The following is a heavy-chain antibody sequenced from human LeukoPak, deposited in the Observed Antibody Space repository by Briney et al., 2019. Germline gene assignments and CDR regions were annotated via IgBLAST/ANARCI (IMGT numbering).Heavy chain of an antibody. D-gene: IGHD6-13*01. CDR1: GGSFSGYY. CDR2: INHSGST. Sequence: SETLSLTCAVYGGSFSGYYWSWIRQPPGKGLEWIGEINHSGSTNYNPSLKSRVTISVDTSKNQFSLKLSSVTAADTAVYYCARKRAADDFDYWGQGTLVTVSS. V-gene: IGHV4-34*01. CDR3: ARKRAADDFDY. J-gene: IGHJ4*02.